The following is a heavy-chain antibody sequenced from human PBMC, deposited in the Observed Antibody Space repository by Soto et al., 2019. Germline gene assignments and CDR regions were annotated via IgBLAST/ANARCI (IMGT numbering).Heavy chain of an antibody. V-gene: IGHV4-4*02. Sequence: QVQLQESGPGLVKPSGTLSLTCAVSGGSISSNNWWSWVRQPPGKGLEWIGEIYRSGSTNYNPSLKGRVTMSVDKSQSQFSLNLGSLTAADTAVYYCAGQVDTTYTYNYWGQGTLVTVSS. J-gene: IGHJ4*02. CDR3: AGQVDTTYTYNY. D-gene: IGHD5-18*01. CDR1: GGSISSNNW. CDR2: IYRSGST.